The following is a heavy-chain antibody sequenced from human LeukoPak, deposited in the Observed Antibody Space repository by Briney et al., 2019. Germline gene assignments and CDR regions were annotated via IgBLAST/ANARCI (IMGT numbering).Heavy chain of an antibody. CDR3: ARGDWYYYDSSGYYPY. CDR1: GGSISSYY. V-gene: IGHV4-4*07. J-gene: IGHJ4*02. CDR2: IYTNGST. Sequence: SETLSLTCTVSGGSISSYYWSWIRQPAGKGLEWIGRIYTNGSTNYNPSLKSRVTMSVDTSKNQFPLKLSSVTAADTAVYYCARGDWYYYDSSGYYPYWGQGTLATVSS. D-gene: IGHD3-22*01.